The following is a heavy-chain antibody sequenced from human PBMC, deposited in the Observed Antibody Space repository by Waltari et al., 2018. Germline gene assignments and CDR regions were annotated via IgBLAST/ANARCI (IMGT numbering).Heavy chain of an antibody. CDR1: GYSISSGYY. V-gene: IGHV4-38-2*02. J-gene: IGHJ5*02. CDR2: SYHSGST. CDR3: ARLDGFMVQGVIMGWFDP. D-gene: IGHD3-10*01. Sequence: QVQLQESGPGLVKPSETLSLTCTVSGYSISSGYYWGWIRQPPGKGLEWIGSSYHSGSTYYNPSLKSRVTISVDTSKNQFSLKLSSVTAADTAVYYCARLDGFMVQGVIMGWFDPWGQGTLVTVSS.